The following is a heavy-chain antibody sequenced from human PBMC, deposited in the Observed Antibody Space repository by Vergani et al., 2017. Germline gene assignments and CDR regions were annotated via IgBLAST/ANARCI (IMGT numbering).Heavy chain of an antibody. V-gene: IGHV4-4*02. D-gene: IGHD2-2*02. CDR2: ICHTEDT. CDR1: GDSISSNNC. CDR3: ATIGYRRWGYYFDY. Sequence: QVQLQESGSGLVQASGTLSLTCGVSGDSISSNNCWTWVRQPPGKGLEWIGEICHTEDTKYSPSLKSRVTVSVDESRNLFSLRLNSVTAADTAVYYCATIGYRRWGYYFDYWGQGILVTVSS. J-gene: IGHJ4*02.